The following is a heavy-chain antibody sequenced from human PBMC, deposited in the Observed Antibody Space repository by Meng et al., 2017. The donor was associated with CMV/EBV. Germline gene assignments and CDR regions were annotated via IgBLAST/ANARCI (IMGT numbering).Heavy chain of an antibody. CDR2: ISSSSSTI. CDR3: AAEHHY. Sequence: GGSLRLSCAASGFTFTTYSMNWVRQAPGKGLEWVSFISSSSSTIYYADSVKGRFTISRDNAKNSLYLQMNSLRAEDTAVYYCAAEHHYWGQGTLVTVSS. V-gene: IGHV3-48*04. D-gene: IGHD1/OR15-1a*01. J-gene: IGHJ4*02. CDR1: GFTFTTYS.